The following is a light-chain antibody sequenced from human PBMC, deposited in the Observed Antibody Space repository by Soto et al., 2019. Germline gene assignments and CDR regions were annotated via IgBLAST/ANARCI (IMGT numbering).Light chain of an antibody. J-gene: IGKJ2*01. CDR1: QSVSSY. Sequence: EIVLTQSPATLSLSPGERATLSCRASQSVSSYLAWYQQKPGQAPRLLIYDASNRATCIPARFSGSGSGTDFTLTISSPEREEFAVYYCQQRSNWPPYTFGQGTKLEIK. CDR2: DAS. V-gene: IGKV3-11*01. CDR3: QQRSNWPPYT.